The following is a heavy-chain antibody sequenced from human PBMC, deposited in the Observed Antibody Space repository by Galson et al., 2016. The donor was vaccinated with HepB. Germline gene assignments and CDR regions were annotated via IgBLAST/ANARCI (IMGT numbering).Heavy chain of an antibody. D-gene: IGHD3-10*01. Sequence: SLRLSCAASGFTFSSYGMHWVRQAPGEGLEWVAIIWYDGSNKYYTDSVKGRFTISRDNSKNTLYMQMNSLRAEDTAVYYCAKGGGLRGVNYYYGMDVWGQGTTVTVSS. CDR1: GFTFSSYG. J-gene: IGHJ6*02. CDR3: AKGGGLRGVNYYYGMDV. CDR2: IWYDGSNK. V-gene: IGHV3-33*03.